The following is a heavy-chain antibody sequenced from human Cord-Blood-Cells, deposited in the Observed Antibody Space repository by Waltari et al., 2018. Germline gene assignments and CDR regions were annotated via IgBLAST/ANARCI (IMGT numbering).Heavy chain of an antibody. CDR3: ARGRGITGTTDY. Sequence: QVQLVESGGGVVQPGRSLRLSCAASGFTFSSYGMHWVRQAPGKGLGWVEVIWYDGSNKYYADSGKGRFNISRDNSKNTLYLQMNSLRAEDTAVYYCARGRGITGTTDYWGQGTLVTVSS. V-gene: IGHV3-33*01. J-gene: IGHJ4*02. CDR2: IWYDGSNK. D-gene: IGHD1-7*01. CDR1: GFTFSSYG.